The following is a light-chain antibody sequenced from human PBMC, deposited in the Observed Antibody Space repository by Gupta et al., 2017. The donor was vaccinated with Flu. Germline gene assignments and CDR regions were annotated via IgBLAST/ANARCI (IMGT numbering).Light chain of an antibody. Sequence: SANVSSTDRKRVGSYYLGWYQQKPDQAPRLLIYGASDRVTGIPARFSGSGSGTDFTLTISRLEPEDFAVFYCQQCGNSPYTFGLGTKLEIK. CDR1: KRVGSYY. CDR3: QQCGNSPYT. J-gene: IGKJ2*01. V-gene: IGKV3-20*01. CDR2: GAS.